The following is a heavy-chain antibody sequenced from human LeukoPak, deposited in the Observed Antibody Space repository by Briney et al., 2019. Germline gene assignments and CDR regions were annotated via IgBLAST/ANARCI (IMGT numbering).Heavy chain of an antibody. CDR3: ARGDPLMYYYYYGMDV. J-gene: IGHJ6*02. CDR1: GYTFTSYD. CDR2: MNPNSGNT. D-gene: IGHD2-8*01. Sequence: GASVKVSCKASGYTFTSYDINWARQATGQGLEWMGWMNPNSGNTGYAQKFQGRVTMTRNTSISTAYMELSSLRSEDTAVYYCARGDPLMYYYYYGMDVWGQGTTVTVSS. V-gene: IGHV1-8*01.